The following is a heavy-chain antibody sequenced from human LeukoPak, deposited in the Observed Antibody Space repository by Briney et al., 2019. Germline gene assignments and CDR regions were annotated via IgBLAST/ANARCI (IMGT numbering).Heavy chain of an antibody. CDR2: IYYSGST. V-gene: IGHV4-59*01. CDR1: GGSISSYY. D-gene: IGHD2-8*01. Sequence: NPSETLSLTCTVSGGSISSYYWSWIRQPPGKGLECIGYIYYSGSTSYSPSLKSRVTISVDTSKNQFSLKLSSVTAADTAVYYCARDRGYCTNGVCPDYWGQGTLVTVSS. CDR3: ARDRGYCTNGVCPDY. J-gene: IGHJ4*02.